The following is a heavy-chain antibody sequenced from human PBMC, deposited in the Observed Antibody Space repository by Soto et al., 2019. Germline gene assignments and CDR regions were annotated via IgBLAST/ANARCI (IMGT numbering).Heavy chain of an antibody. CDR2: LNIAGTI. D-gene: IGHD6-13*01. CDR3: ARDRGEYTSSWFWYFSH. J-gene: IGHJ2*01. V-gene: IGHV4-4*07. CDR1: GGSISSFN. Sequence: ETLSVTCAVSGGSISSFNWNWVRQPSGKGPEWVGRLNIAGTINYNPSLKSRITMSMDTSKNQISLHLRSVTAADTAIYYCARDRGEYTSSWFWYFSHWGHGTMVT.